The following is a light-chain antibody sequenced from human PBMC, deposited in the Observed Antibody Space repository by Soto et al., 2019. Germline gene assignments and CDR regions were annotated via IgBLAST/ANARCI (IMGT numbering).Light chain of an antibody. J-gene: IGKJ5*01. CDR1: QSLLHITGETF. Sequence: DVVMTQTPLSLSVAPGQPASISCKSSQSLLHITGETFLFWYLQKPGQSPPLLIYEVSTRVSGVPDRFSGSGSGTDFTLAISRVETDDVGICYCMQSTQLPPTFGQGTRLGIE. CDR2: EVS. V-gene: IGKV2D-29*02. CDR3: MQSTQLPPT.